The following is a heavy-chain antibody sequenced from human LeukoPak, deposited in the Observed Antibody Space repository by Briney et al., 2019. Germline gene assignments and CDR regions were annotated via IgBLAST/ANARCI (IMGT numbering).Heavy chain of an antibody. V-gene: IGHV3-7*03. D-gene: IGHD3-16*01. Sequence: PGGSLRLSCAASGFTFSSNVMSWARQAPGKGLEWVASINHNGNVNYYVDSVKGRFTISRDNAKNSLYLQMSNLRAEDTAVYFCARGGGLDVWGQGATVTVSS. J-gene: IGHJ6*02. CDR1: GFTFSSNV. CDR3: ARGGGLDV. CDR2: INHNGNVN.